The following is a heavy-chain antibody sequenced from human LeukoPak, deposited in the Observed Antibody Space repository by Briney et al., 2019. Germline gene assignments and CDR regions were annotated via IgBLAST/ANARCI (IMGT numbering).Heavy chain of an antibody. V-gene: IGHV4-31*03. CDR3: ARDGSDLGRGSLNWFDP. J-gene: IGHJ5*01. D-gene: IGHD3-10*01. CDR1: GGSISSGGYY. CDR2: IYYSGST. Sequence: TLSLTCTVSGGSISSGGYYWSWIRQHPGKGLEWIGYIYYSGSTYYNPSLKSRVTISVDTSKNQFSLKLSSVTAADTAVYYCARDGSDLGRGSLNWFDPWGQGTMVTVSS.